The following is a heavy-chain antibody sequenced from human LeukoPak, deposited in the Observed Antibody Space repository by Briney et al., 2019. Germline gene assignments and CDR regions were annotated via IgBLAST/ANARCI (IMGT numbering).Heavy chain of an antibody. J-gene: IGHJ6*02. CDR3: AREPVSHYYGSDV. CDR1: GGSISSSSYY. D-gene: IGHD3-10*01. CDR2: IYYSGST. Sequence: PSETLSLTCTVSGGSISSSSYYWGWIRQPPGKGLEWIGSIYYSGSTYYNPSLKSRVTISVDTSKNQFSLKLSSVTAADTAVYYCAREPVSHYYGSDVWGQGTTVTVSS. V-gene: IGHV4-39*07.